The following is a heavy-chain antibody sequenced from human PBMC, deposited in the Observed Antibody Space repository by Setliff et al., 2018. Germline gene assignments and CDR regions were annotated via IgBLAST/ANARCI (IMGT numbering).Heavy chain of an antibody. CDR1: GYAFFGYF. CDR3: AAAVWEFLY. CDR2: INPDNGGT. V-gene: IGHV1-2*02. D-gene: IGHD1-26*01. Sequence: ASVKVSCKASGYAFFGYFMNWVRQAPGQGPEWMGWINPDNGGTHYAEKFQGRVTMTRDTSISTAYMELSSLRSDDTAIYYCAAAVWEFLYWGQGALVTVSS. J-gene: IGHJ4*02.